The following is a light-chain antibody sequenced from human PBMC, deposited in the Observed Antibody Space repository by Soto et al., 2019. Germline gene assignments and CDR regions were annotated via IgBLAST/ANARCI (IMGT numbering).Light chain of an antibody. CDR3: QQGHNWPLT. J-gene: IGKJ2*01. CDR2: GAS. Sequence: EIVMTQSPATLSLSPGERAALSCRASQGISSELAWYQQKPGQPPRLLIYGASTRATGVPARFTGSGSGSDFTLIISGLQSEDFAVYYCQQGHNWPLTFGQGTRLEI. V-gene: IGKV3-15*01. CDR1: QGISSE.